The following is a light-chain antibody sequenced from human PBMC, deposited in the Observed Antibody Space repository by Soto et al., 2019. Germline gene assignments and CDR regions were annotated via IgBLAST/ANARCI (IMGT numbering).Light chain of an antibody. V-gene: IGLV2-23*01. Sequence: QSALTQPASVSGSPGQSITISCTGTSSDVGSSNLVSWYQQHPGKAPKLMIYEGSKRPSGVSNRFSGSKSGNTASLTISGLQAEDEADYYCCSYAGSSTLVVFGGGTKVTVL. CDR1: SSDVGSSNL. CDR3: CSYAGSSTLVV. J-gene: IGLJ2*01. CDR2: EGS.